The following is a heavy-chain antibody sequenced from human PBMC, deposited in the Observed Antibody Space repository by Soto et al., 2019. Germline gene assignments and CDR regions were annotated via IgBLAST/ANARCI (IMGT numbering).Heavy chain of an antibody. CDR3: AKPRQITSLLLYYFDY. D-gene: IGHD2-15*01. V-gene: IGHV3-30*18. Sequence: QVQLVESGGGVVQPGRSLRLSCAASGFTFSSYGMHWVRQAPGKGLEWVAVISYDGSNKYYADSVKGRFTISRDNSKNXLYLQMNSRRAEDTAVYYCAKPRQITSLLLYYFDYWGQGTLVTVSS. CDR2: ISYDGSNK. J-gene: IGHJ4*02. CDR1: GFTFSSYG.